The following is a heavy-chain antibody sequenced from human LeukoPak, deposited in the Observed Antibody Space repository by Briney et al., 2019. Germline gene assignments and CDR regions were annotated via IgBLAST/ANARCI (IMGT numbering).Heavy chain of an antibody. CDR2: ISGSGGST. CDR1: GFSFSSYG. V-gene: IGHV3-23*01. CDR3: AKDSYITMFGGVNYFDY. D-gene: IGHD3-10*02. J-gene: IGHJ4*02. Sequence: GGSLRLSCAASGFSFSSYGMSWVRQAPGKGLEWVSAISGSGGSTYYADSVKGRFTISRDNSKNTLYLQMNSLRAEDTAVYYCAKDSYITMFGGVNYFDYGGQGPRVTVSS.